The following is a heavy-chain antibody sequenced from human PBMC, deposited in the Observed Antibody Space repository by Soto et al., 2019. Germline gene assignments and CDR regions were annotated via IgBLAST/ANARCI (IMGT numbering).Heavy chain of an antibody. Sequence: GGSLRLSCAVSGFTLDDYAMHWVRQAPGKGLEWVSGISWNTGSIDYADSVKGRFTVSRDNAKSSLYLQMNSLRAEDTALYYCAKAQRRGRGPSDYWGQGTLVTVSS. CDR3: AKAQRRGRGPSDY. D-gene: IGHD3-16*01. J-gene: IGHJ4*02. CDR1: GFTLDDYA. V-gene: IGHV3-9*01. CDR2: ISWNTGSI.